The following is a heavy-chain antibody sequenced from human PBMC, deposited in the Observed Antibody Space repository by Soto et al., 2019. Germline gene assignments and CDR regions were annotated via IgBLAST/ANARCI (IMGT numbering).Heavy chain of an antibody. Sequence: GGSLRLSCAASGFTFSSYAMNWVRQTQEKGLEWVSSISSTSSYTHYSDSVKGRFTISRDNANNSLFPQMNSLRAEDTATYYCARDLALAGNYWGQGVLVTVSS. CDR1: GFTFSSYA. CDR2: ISSTSSYT. CDR3: ARDLALAGNY. V-gene: IGHV3-21*01. D-gene: IGHD6-19*01. J-gene: IGHJ4*02.